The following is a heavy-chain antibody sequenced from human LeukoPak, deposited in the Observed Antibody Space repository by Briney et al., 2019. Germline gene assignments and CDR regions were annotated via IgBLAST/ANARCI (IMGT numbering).Heavy chain of an antibody. CDR3: AKGKDC. J-gene: IGHJ4*02. V-gene: IGHV3-23*01. CDR2: IINTGGNT. Sequence: PGGSLRLSCAASGFTFSIYAMNWVRQAPGKGLEWVSIIINTGGNTYYADSVKGRFTISRDDSKNTLYLQMNSLRADDTAVYYCAKGKDCWGQGTLVTVSS. CDR1: GFTFSIYA.